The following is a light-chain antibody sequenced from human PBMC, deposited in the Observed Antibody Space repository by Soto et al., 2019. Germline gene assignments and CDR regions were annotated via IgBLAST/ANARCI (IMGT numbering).Light chain of an antibody. CDR3: SSYSNTGSLVV. Sequence: LTQPASVSGSLGQSITISCTGTSSDVGGYAYVSWYQQHPGKAPKLMIYEVRNRPSGVSDRFSGSKSGNTASLTISGLQAEDEADYYCSSYSNTGSLVVFGGGTKLTVL. V-gene: IGLV2-14*03. CDR1: SSDVGGYAY. CDR2: EVR. J-gene: IGLJ2*01.